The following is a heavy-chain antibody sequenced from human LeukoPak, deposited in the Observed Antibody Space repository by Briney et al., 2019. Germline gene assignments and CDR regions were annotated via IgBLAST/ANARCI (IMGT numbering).Heavy chain of an antibody. V-gene: IGHV3-30*18. Sequence: GGSLRLSCAASGFTFSSYGMHWVRQAPGKGLEWVAVISYDGSNKYYAGSVKGRFTISRDNSKNTLYLQMNSLRAEDTAVYYCAKPGHETLHYFDYWGQGTLVTVSS. CDR1: GFTFSSYG. CDR2: ISYDGSNK. J-gene: IGHJ4*02. CDR3: AKPGHETLHYFDY.